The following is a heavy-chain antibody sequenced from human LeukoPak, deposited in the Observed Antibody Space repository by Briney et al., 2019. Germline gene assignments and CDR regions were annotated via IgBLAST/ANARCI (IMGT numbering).Heavy chain of an antibody. Sequence: SETLSLTCTASGGSISSYYWSWIRQPPGKGLEWIGYIYYSGSTNYNPSLKSRVTISVDTSKNQFSLKLSSVTAADTAVYYCARAAGWELLGGSSGTFDYWGQGTLVTVSS. CDR1: GGSISSYY. V-gene: IGHV4-59*01. CDR2: IYYSGST. CDR3: ARAAGWELLGGSSGTFDY. D-gene: IGHD1-26*01. J-gene: IGHJ4*02.